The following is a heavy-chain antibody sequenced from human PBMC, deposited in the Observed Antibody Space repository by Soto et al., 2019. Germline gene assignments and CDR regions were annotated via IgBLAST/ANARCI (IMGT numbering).Heavy chain of an antibody. J-gene: IGHJ4*02. CDR3: AGIAAVGTGNDY. V-gene: IGHV1-2*02. CDR2: INPNSGGT. D-gene: IGHD6-13*01. CDR1: GYTFTGYH. Sequence: APVKVYCKTSGYTFTGYHMHWVRQTPGHGLEWMGWINPNSGGTNYAQKFQGRVTMTRDTSISTAYMDLSRRRYDDTAVYYCAGIAAVGTGNDYWGQGTLVTLSS.